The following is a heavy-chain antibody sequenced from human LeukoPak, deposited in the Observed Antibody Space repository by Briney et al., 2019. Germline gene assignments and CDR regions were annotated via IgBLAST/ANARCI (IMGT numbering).Heavy chain of an antibody. D-gene: IGHD1-26*01. CDR2: INPNSGGT. V-gene: IGHV1-2*02. CDR3: AAGYSGSYLRFDY. CDR1: GYTFTSHG. Sequence: ASVKVSCKASGYTFTSHGFIWVRQAPGQGLEWMGWINPNSGGTNYAQKFQGRVTMTRDTSISTAYMELSRLRSDDTAVYYCAAGYSGSYLRFDYWGQGTLVTVSS. J-gene: IGHJ4*02.